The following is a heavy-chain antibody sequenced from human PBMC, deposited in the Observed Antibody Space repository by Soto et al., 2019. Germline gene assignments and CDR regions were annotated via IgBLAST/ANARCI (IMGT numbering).Heavy chain of an antibody. Sequence: SETLSLTCTVSGDSITSNSYFWAWIRQPPGKGLEWIGSIYYSGTTYKKPSLKSRVTISVDRSKNQFSLKLSSVTAADTAVYYCATHSTDIYFVSWHQGPLVTVS. CDR1: GDSITSNSYF. V-gene: IGHV4-39*01. J-gene: IGHJ4*02. CDR2: IYYSGTT. D-gene: IGHD2-15*01. CDR3: ATHSTDIYFVS.